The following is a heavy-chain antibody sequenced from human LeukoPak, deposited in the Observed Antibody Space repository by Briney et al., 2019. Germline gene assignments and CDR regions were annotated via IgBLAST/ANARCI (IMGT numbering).Heavy chain of an antibody. CDR1: GGSFSGYY. V-gene: IGHV4-34*01. CDR2: INHSGST. D-gene: IGHD2-2*01. CDR3: AKDALRYQVY. J-gene: IGHJ4*02. Sequence: PSETLSLTCAVYGGSFSGYYWSWIRQPPGKGLEWIGEINHSGSTNYNPSLKSRVTISVDTSKNQFSLKLSSVTAADTAVYYCAKDALRYQVYWGQGTLVTVSS.